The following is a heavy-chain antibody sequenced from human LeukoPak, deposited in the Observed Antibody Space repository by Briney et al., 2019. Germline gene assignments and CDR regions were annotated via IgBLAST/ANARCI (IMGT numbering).Heavy chain of an antibody. V-gene: IGHV3-23*01. CDR3: AKDRVDGSGSQFDS. D-gene: IGHD3-10*01. CDR1: EFTFSGHW. CDR2: ITGSGALT. Sequence: GGSLRLSCAASEFTFSGHWMSWVRQAPGKGLEWVSSITGSGALTYYADSVKGRFTISKDNAMDTLFLQMNSLRADDTAVYYCAKDRVDGSGSQFDSWGQGSLVTVSS. J-gene: IGHJ4*02.